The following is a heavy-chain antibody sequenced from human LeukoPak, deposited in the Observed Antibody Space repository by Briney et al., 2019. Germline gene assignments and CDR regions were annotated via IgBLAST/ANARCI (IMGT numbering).Heavy chain of an antibody. CDR3: ARDLSRDFDSGRFDY. V-gene: IGHV3-9*01. CDR2: ISLNSGSI. D-gene: IGHD3-22*01. CDR1: GFTFDDYA. Sequence: PGRSLRLSCAASGFTFDDYAMHWVRQAPGKGLEWVSGISLNSGSIGYADSVKGRFTISRDNAKNSLYLQMNSLRTEDTAFYYCARDLSRDFDSGRFDYWGQGTLVTVSS. J-gene: IGHJ4*02.